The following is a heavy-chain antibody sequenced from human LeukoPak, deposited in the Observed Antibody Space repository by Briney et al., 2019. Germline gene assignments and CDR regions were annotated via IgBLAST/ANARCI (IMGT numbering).Heavy chain of an antibody. V-gene: IGHV3-30*04. CDR3: ARESGSVTSEVDFDY. Sequence: GGSLRLSCAASGFTFSTYAMHWVRQAPGKGLEWVAAISYDGSKKHYADSVKGRFTISRDNSKNTLYLQMNSLRAEDTAVYYCARESGSVTSEVDFDYWGQGTLVTVSS. J-gene: IGHJ4*02. CDR2: ISYDGSKK. CDR1: GFTFSTYA. D-gene: IGHD4-17*01.